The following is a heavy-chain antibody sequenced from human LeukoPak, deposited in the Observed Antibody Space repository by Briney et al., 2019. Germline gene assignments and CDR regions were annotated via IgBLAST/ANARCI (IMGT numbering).Heavy chain of an antibody. Sequence: GGSLRLSCAASGLTFSSHWMHWVRQAPGKGLVWVSRITNDGSSTTYADSVKGRFTISRDNAKNMLYLQVNSLRAEDTAVYYCARDQSTYYYGSGSVGYWGQGTLVTVSS. J-gene: IGHJ4*02. V-gene: IGHV3-74*01. D-gene: IGHD3-10*01. CDR1: GLTFSSHW. CDR2: ITNDGSST. CDR3: ARDQSTYYYGSGSVGY.